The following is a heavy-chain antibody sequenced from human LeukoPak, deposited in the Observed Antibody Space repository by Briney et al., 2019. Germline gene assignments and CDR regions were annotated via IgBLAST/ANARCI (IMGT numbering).Heavy chain of an antibody. CDR3: ARITVVVVPAAILGYYYYYMDV. CDR1: GGSISSSSYY. J-gene: IGHJ6*03. D-gene: IGHD2-2*01. V-gene: IGHV4-39*07. CDR2: IYYSGST. Sequence: SETLSLTCTVSGGSISSSSYYWGWIRQPPGTGLEWIGSIYYSGSTYYNPSLKSRVTISVDTSKNQFSLKLSSVTAADTAVYYCARITVVVVPAAILGYYYYYMDVWGKGTTVTISS.